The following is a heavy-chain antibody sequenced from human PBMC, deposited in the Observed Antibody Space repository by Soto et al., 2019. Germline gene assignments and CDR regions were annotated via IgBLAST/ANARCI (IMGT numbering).Heavy chain of an antibody. Sequence: QVQLLQSGGEVTKPGASVKVSCKSSGYTFSAYGVTWVRQAPGQGLEWLGWISVHTGNTKQAQKFQDRVTLTTEASTCTAYLELRNLRPDDTAVYYCARDRCTTDRCYTHHFDVWGQGTTVTVSS. D-gene: IGHD2-8*01. CDR1: GYTFSAYG. V-gene: IGHV1-18*04. CDR2: ISVHTGNT. J-gene: IGHJ6*02. CDR3: ARDRCTTDRCYTHHFDV.